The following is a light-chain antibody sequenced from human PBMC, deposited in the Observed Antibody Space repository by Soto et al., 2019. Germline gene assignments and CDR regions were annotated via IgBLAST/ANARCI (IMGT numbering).Light chain of an antibody. J-gene: IGLJ1*01. CDR2: DVS. CDR1: SSDVGGYNY. V-gene: IGLV2-14*01. Sequence: QSALTQPASVSGSPGQSITISCTGTSSDVGGYNYVSWYQQHPGKAPKLMIYDVSNRPLGVSNRFSGSKSGNTASLTISGLQAEDEADYYCSSYTSSSTLYVFRTRTKVTVL. CDR3: SSYTSSSTLYV.